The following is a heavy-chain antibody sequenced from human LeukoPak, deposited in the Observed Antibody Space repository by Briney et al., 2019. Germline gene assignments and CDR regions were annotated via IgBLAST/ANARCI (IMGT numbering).Heavy chain of an antibody. J-gene: IGHJ4*02. D-gene: IGHD6-19*01. V-gene: IGHV3-7*05. CDR1: GLTFRNYW. Sequence: GGSLRLSCAASGLTFRNYWMSWVRQAPGKGLAWVATIKQDGSEEYYVDSVKGRFTISRDNAKNSIYLQMNSLRAEDTALYYCARVRTGNGWSFDCWGQGTLVTVSS. CDR3: ARVRTGNGWSFDC. CDR2: IKQDGSEE.